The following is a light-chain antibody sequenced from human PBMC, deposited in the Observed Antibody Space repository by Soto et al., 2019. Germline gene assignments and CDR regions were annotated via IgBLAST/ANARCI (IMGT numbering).Light chain of an antibody. Sequence: DIQMTQSPSTLSASVGDRVTITCRASQSISSWLAWYQQKPGKAPKLLIHEASRLESGVPSRFSGSESGTEFTLTISGLHAEDFATYYCQQYTCFPLTFGGGTKVEIK. CDR1: QSISSW. CDR2: EAS. CDR3: QQYTCFPLT. V-gene: IGKV1-5*01. J-gene: IGKJ4*01.